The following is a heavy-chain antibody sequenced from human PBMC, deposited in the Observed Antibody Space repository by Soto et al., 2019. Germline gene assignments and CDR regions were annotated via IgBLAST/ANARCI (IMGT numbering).Heavy chain of an antibody. D-gene: IGHD6-25*01. CDR1: GFNFGNYA. Sequence: VVLVESGGGLVQPGRSLRLSGAVSGFNFGNYAMHWVRRAPGKGLEWVAAINWNSDKVAYAGSVVGRFTIFRDSAKNSLHLQMNDLTTEDTSIYYCAKAKGGTPYYIDSWGQGILVTVSS. V-gene: IGHV3-9*01. J-gene: IGHJ4*02. CDR2: INWNSDKV. CDR3: AKAKGGTPYYIDS.